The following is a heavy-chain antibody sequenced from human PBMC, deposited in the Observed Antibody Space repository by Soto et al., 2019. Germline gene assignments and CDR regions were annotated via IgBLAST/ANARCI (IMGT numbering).Heavy chain of an antibody. CDR1: GVTFRTYW. D-gene: IGHD5-18*01. V-gene: IGHV3-7*05. J-gene: IGHJ6*02. CDR3: ARDGSTSWYSYDYHGMDV. CDR2: INLDGSEK. Sequence: PGGSLRLSCAASGVTFRTYWLSGVRQDPGKGLGWVANINLDGSEKNYVDSVKGRFTISRDNARNSLYLQMSSLRAEDTALYYCARDGSTSWYSYDYHGMDVWGQGTTVTVSS.